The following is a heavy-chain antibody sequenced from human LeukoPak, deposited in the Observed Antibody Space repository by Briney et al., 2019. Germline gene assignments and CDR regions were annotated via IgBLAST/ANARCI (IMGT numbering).Heavy chain of an antibody. CDR2: FDPEDGET. CDR3: ATVRRITMVRGAMAGYYGMDV. V-gene: IGHV1-24*01. D-gene: IGHD3-10*01. CDR1: GYTLTELS. Sequence: GASVKVSCKVSGYTLTELSMHWVRQAPGKGLEWMGGFDPEDGETIYAQKFQGRVTMTEDTSIDTAYMELSSLRSEDTAVYYCATVRRITMVRGAMAGYYGMDVWGQGTTVTVSS. J-gene: IGHJ6*02.